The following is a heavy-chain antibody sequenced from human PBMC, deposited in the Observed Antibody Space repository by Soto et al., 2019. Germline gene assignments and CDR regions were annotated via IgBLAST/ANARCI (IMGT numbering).Heavy chain of an antibody. J-gene: IGHJ4*02. CDR2: ISPMFGAA. D-gene: IGHD3-10*01. CDR1: GGTFNTYA. CDR3: AREVQVHTPAFVY. V-gene: IGHV1-69*19. Sequence: QVQLVQSGAEMKKPGSSVKVSCQSSGGTFNTYAMNWVRQAPGQGPEWMGDISPMFGAANYAPKFQGRVTIHADESTGTSYMQLSSLTSESTALYFCAREVQVHTPAFVYWGQGTLVTVSS.